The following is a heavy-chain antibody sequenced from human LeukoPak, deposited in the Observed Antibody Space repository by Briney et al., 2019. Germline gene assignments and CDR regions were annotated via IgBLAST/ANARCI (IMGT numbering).Heavy chain of an antibody. J-gene: IGHJ3*02. CDR3: ALVYWAFDI. D-gene: IGHD2-8*01. CDR2: IDPSAGST. CDR1: GYTFTNYY. V-gene: IGHV1-46*01. Sequence: ASVKLSCKASGYTFTNYYMHWVRQAPGQGLEWMGIIDPSAGSTTYAQKFQGRVTITRNTSISTAYMELSSLRSEDTAVYYCALVYWAFDIWGQGTMVTVSS.